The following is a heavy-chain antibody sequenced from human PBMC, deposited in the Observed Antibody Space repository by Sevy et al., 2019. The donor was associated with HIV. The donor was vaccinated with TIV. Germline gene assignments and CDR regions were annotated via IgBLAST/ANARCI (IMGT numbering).Heavy chain of an antibody. CDR1: GYTFTNYG. Sequence: ASVKVSCKSSGYTFTNYGISWVRQALGQGLEWMGWISGYNGNTKYAQRLQGRVTMTTDTSTTTTYMELNNLTSDDTAVYYCARDDYDSSGYYSNIAYWGQGTLVTVSS. CDR2: ISGYNGNT. V-gene: IGHV1-18*01. D-gene: IGHD3-22*01. J-gene: IGHJ4*02. CDR3: ARDDYDSSGYYSNIAY.